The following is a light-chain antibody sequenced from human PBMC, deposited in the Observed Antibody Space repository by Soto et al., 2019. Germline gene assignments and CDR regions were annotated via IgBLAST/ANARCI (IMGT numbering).Light chain of an antibody. Sequence: QSALTQPASVSGSPGQSITISCTGTSSDVGGYNYVSWYQQHPGKAPKLMIYEVSNRPSGVSNRFSGSKSGNTASLTISGLQAEDEADYYCSSYTSISTYVFXTWTKVTVL. CDR2: EVS. CDR1: SSDVGGYNY. CDR3: SSYTSISTYV. J-gene: IGLJ1*01. V-gene: IGLV2-14*01.